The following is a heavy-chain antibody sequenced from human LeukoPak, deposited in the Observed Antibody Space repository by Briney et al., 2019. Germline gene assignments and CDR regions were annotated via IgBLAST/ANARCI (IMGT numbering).Heavy chain of an antibody. V-gene: IGHV3-23*01. J-gene: IGHJ4*02. CDR1: GFTFSNYV. CDR3: AKDSSGWHPYYFDY. D-gene: IGHD6-19*01. CDR2: ISGSGGST. Sequence: GGSLRLSCAASGFTFSNYVMNWVRQAPGKGLEWVSAISGSGGSTYYADSVKGRFTISRDNSKNTLYLQINSLRAEDTAVYYCAKDSSGWHPYYFDYWGQGTLVTVSS.